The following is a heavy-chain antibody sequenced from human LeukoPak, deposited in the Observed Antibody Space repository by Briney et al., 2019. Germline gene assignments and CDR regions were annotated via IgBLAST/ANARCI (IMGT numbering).Heavy chain of an antibody. CDR3: AQDISGSGSYGYFDY. Sequence: QAGGSLRLSCAASGFTFSIYGMSWVRQAPGKGLEWVSSIRDSGINTYYADSVKGRFTISRDISENTLYLQMNSLRAEDTAVYYCAQDISGSGSYGYFDYWAQGTLVTVSS. CDR1: GFTFSIYG. J-gene: IGHJ4*02. V-gene: IGHV3-23*01. D-gene: IGHD3-10*01. CDR2: IRDSGINT.